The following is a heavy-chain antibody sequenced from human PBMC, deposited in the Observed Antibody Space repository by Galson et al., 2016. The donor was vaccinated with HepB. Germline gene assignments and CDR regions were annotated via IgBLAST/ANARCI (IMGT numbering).Heavy chain of an antibody. CDR2: ISYGGSNE. D-gene: IGHD3-22*01. CDR1: GFNFATYA. CDR3: AMDFGDEPGSSDYTS. J-gene: IGHJ5*02. V-gene: IGHV3-30-3*01. Sequence: SLRLSCAASGFNFATYAMHWVRQAPGKGLEWLAVISYGGSNENYADSVKGRFSISRDNSKNTVYLQMNGLRPEDTAVYYCAMDFGDEPGSSDYTSWGQGTLLIVSS.